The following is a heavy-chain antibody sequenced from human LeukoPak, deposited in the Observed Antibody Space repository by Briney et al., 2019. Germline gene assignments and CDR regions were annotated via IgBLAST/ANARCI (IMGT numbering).Heavy chain of an antibody. J-gene: IGHJ4*02. CDR2: IYYSGST. D-gene: IGHD3-10*01. CDR3: ARGWFGELLGY. V-gene: IGHV4-39*07. Sequence: SGTLSLTCTVSGGSISSSSYYWGWIRQPPGKGLEWIGSIYYSGSTYYNPSLKSRVTISVDTSKNQFSLKLSSVTAADTAVYYCARGWFGELLGYWGQGTLVTVSS. CDR1: GGSISSSSYY.